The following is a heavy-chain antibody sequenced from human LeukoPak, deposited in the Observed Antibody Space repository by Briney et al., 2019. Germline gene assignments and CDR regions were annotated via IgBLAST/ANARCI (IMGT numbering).Heavy chain of an antibody. J-gene: IGHJ4*02. D-gene: IGHD4-17*01. V-gene: IGHV3-30*02. CDR1: GFTFSNYG. Sequence: GGSLRLSCAASGFTFSNYGMNWVRQAPGKGLEWVAFIRYDGSNKYYADSVKGRFTISRDNSKNTLYLQMNSLRAEDTAVYYCATSTVTMGYFDYWGQGTLVTVSS. CDR2: IRYDGSNK. CDR3: ATSTVTMGYFDY.